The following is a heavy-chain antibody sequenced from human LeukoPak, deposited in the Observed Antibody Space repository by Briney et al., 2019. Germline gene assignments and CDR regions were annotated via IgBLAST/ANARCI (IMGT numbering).Heavy chain of an antibody. CDR1: GGSFSGYY. CDR2: INHSGST. CDR3: ARRRLAVAQYFQH. D-gene: IGHD6-19*01. V-gene: IGHV4-34*01. J-gene: IGHJ1*01. Sequence: SETLSLTCAVYGGSFSGYYWSWTRQPPGKGLEWIGEINHSGSTNYNPSLKSRVTISVDTSKNQFSLKLSSVTAADTAVYYCARRRLAVAQYFQHWGQGTLVTVSS.